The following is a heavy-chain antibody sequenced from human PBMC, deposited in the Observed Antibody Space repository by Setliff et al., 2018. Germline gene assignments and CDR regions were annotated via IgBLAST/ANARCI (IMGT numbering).Heavy chain of an antibody. CDR1: GGSIGSGSYY. V-gene: IGHV4-61*02. CDR3: ARLSWNGLRYYGLDV. Sequence: SETLSLTCAVSGGSIGSGSYYWSWIRQPAGKGLEWVGRLHTSGSTNYNPSLKSRVSISVDTSKNQFSLKLRSVTAADTAVYYCARLSWNGLRYYGLDVWGQGTTVTVSS. D-gene: IGHD3-3*01. J-gene: IGHJ6*02. CDR2: LHTSGST.